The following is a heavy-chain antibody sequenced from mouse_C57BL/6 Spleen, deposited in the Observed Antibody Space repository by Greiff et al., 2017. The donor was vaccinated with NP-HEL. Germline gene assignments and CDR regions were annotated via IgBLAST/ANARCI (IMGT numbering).Heavy chain of an antibody. CDR1: GFTFSDYY. Sequence: EVKLVESEGGLVQPGSSMKLSCTASGFTFSDYYMAWVRQVPEKGLEWVANINYDGSSTYYLDSLKSRFIISRDNAKNILYLQMSSLKSEDTATYYCARVRYSNYEGWYFDVWGTGTTVTVSS. D-gene: IGHD2-5*01. CDR3: ARVRYSNYEGWYFDV. J-gene: IGHJ1*03. V-gene: IGHV5-16*01. CDR2: INYDGSST.